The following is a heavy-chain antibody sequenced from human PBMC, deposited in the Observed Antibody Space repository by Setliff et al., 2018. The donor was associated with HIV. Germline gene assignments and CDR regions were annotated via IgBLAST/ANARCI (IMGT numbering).Heavy chain of an antibody. CDR1: GFTFSDAW. D-gene: IGHD2-2*01. Sequence: PGGSLRLSCVVSGFTFSDAWMSWVRLAPGKGLEWVARVKSKRDGGTMEYAAPVKGRFTISRDDSKDILVLQMNSLKTEDTAMYYCVTDVPLYHPQIDFWGQGTLVTVSS. CDR2: VKSKRDGGTM. CDR3: VTDVPLYHPQIDF. J-gene: IGHJ4*02. V-gene: IGHV3-15*01.